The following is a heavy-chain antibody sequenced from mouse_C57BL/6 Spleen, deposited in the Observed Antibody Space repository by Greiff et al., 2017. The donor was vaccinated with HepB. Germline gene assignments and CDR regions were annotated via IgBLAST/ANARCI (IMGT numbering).Heavy chain of an antibody. J-gene: IGHJ2*01. CDR2: ISSGSSTI. V-gene: IGHV5-17*01. CDR1: GFTFSDYG. CDR3: AASYYSNYVLDY. D-gene: IGHD2-5*01. Sequence: EVQRVESGGGLVKPGGSLKLSCAASGFTFSDYGMHWVRQAPEKGLEWVAYISSGSSTIYYADTLKGRFTISRDNAKNTLFLQMTGLRSEDTTMYYWAASYYSNYVLDYWGQGTTLTVAS.